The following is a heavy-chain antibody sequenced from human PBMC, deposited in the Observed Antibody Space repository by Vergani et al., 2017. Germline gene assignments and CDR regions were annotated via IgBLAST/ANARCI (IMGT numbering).Heavy chain of an antibody. D-gene: IGHD3-10*01. CDR2: IIPIFGPA. CDR1: GGTFSSYA. CDR3: AGVSGSYSSNTDY. J-gene: IGHJ4*02. V-gene: IGHV1-69*01. Sequence: QVQLVQSGAEVKKPGSSVKVSCKASGGTFSSYAISWVRQAPGQGLGWMGGIIPIFGPANYAQKFQGRVPITADESPSTADMELSSLRSEDTAGYYCAGVSGSYSSNTDYGGQGTLVTVSS.